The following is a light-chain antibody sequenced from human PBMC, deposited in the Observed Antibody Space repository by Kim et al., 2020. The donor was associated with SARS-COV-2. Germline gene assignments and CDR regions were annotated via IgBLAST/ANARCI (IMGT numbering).Light chain of an antibody. Sequence: DIQMTQSPSTLSAFVGDRVTITCRASQTVNNWLAWYQQKPGKAPKVLVFDASNLESGVPSTFSGSGSGTEFTLTITSLQPDDFATYYCQQYDIPQFTFGQGTKVDIK. CDR3: QQYDIPQFT. CDR1: QTVNNW. V-gene: IGKV1-5*01. CDR2: DAS. J-gene: IGKJ2*01.